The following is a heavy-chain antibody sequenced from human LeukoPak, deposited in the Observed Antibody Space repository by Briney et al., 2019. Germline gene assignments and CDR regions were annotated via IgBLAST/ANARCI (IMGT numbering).Heavy chain of an antibody. CDR1: GFTFRNYA. J-gene: IGHJ5*02. V-gene: IGHV3-64D*09. Sequence: GGSLRLSCSASGFTFRNYAIHWVRQAPGKGLEYVSAISSNGDSTYYADSVKGRFIISRDNSKNSLSLHMSSLRAEDTAVYYCVKSASSYGANWFDPWGQGTLVTVSS. CDR2: ISSNGDST. CDR3: VKSASSYGANWFDP. D-gene: IGHD4/OR15-4a*01.